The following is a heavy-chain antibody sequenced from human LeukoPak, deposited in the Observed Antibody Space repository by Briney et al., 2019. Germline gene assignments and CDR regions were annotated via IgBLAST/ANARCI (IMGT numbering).Heavy chain of an antibody. V-gene: IGHV3-11*05. CDR1: GFTFSDYY. Sequence: GGSLRLSCAASGFTFSDYYMSWIRQAPGKGLEWVSHISSSSSYTNYADSVKGRFTISRDNAKNSLYLQMNSLRAEDTAVYYCARDAANIEQTFDYWGQGTLVTVSS. D-gene: IGHD2-15*01. CDR2: ISSSSSYT. J-gene: IGHJ4*02. CDR3: ARDAANIEQTFDY.